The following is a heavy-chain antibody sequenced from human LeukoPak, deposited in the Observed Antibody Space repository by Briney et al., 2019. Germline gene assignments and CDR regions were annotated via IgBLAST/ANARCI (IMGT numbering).Heavy chain of an antibody. J-gene: IGHJ6*02. Sequence: SETLSLTCTVSGGSISSSSYYWGWIRQPPGKGLEWIGSIYYSGSTYYNPSLKSRVTISVDTSKNQFSLKLSSVTAADTAVYYCARDSVGADYGEDYYYGMDVWGQGTTVTVSS. CDR1: GGSISSSSYY. V-gene: IGHV4-39*02. CDR2: IYYSGST. D-gene: IGHD4-17*01. CDR3: ARDSVGADYGEDYYYGMDV.